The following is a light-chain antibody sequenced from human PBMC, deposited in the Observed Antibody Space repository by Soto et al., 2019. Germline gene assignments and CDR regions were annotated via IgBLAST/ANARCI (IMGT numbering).Light chain of an antibody. CDR1: QSLSSSY. Sequence: EIVLTQSPGALSLSPGEGATLSCRASQSLSSSYVAWYQQKVGQPPRLLIYGASNRATGIPDRFSGSWSGTEFTLTISRLEPEDFAVYYCQQFGSSPPWTFGQGTKVDI. J-gene: IGKJ1*01. V-gene: IGKV3-20*01. CDR2: GAS. CDR3: QQFGSSPPWT.